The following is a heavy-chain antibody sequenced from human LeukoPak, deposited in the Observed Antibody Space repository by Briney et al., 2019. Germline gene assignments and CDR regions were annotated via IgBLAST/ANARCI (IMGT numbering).Heavy chain of an antibody. J-gene: IGHJ4*02. Sequence: ASVKVSCKASGYTFTSYGISWVRQAPGQGLEWMGWISAYNGNTNYAQKLQGRVTMTTDTSTSTAYMELRSLRSDDTAVYYCARDLGPYGSGSYLDYWGQGTLVTVSS. D-gene: IGHD3-10*01. V-gene: IGHV1-18*01. CDR2: ISAYNGNT. CDR3: ARDLGPYGSGSYLDY. CDR1: GYTFTSYG.